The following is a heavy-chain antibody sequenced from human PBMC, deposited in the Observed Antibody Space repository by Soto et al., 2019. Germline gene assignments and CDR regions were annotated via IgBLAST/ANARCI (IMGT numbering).Heavy chain of an antibody. Sequence: GESLKISCMGSGYTFTSHWIGWVRQMPGKGLEWMGITYPGDSDTRYSPSFQGQVTISAGKSIRTAYLQWNSLKASDTAMYYCVRAGTVASNSLTNAWLDSWGPGTLVTVSS. J-gene: IGHJ5*01. V-gene: IGHV5-51*01. CDR2: TYPGDSDT. D-gene: IGHD4-17*01. CDR1: GYTFTSHW. CDR3: VRAGTVASNSLTNAWLDS.